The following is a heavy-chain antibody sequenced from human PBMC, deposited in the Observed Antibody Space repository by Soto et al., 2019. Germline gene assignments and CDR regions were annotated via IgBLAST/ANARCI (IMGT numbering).Heavy chain of an antibody. V-gene: IGHV3-30-3*01. CDR3: ARTRGYYYDSSGYYDY. CDR1: GFTFSNYA. CDR2: ISYDASNK. D-gene: IGHD3-22*01. J-gene: IGHJ4*02. Sequence: LRLSCAASGFTFSNYAMHWVRQPPGKGLEWVAVISYDASNKYYAGSVKGRFTISRDNSKNTLYLQMNSLRAEDTAVYYCARTRGYYYDSSGYYDYWGQGILVTVS.